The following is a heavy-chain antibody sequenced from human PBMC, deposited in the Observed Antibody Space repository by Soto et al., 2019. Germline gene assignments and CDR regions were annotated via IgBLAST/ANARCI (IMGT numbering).Heavy chain of an antibody. Sequence: ASVKVSCKASGYTFTVYYMHWVRQAPGQGLEWMGWINPKSGGTMYPQKFQGRVTMTWDTSISTAYMALTRLRSDDTAVYYCARDLAKGGGSAGFDSWGQGTTVTVYS. CDR2: INPKSGGT. CDR3: ARDLAKGGGSAGFDS. D-gene: IGHD1-26*01. J-gene: IGHJ4*02. CDR1: GYTFTVYY. V-gene: IGHV1-2*02.